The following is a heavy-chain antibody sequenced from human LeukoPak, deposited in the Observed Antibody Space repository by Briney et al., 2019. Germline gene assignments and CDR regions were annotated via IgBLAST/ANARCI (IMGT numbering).Heavy chain of an antibody. V-gene: IGHV4-34*01. D-gene: IGHD3-9*01. Sequence: SETLSLTCAVYGGSFSGYYWSWIRQSPGKGLEWIGNINYSGLTYYNPSVKSRVTLSVDVSKNRFSLNLTSVTPADTALYFCARTHFDSLGWFDPWGQGIQVIVSS. CDR3: ARTHFDSLGWFDP. CDR2: INYSGLT. CDR1: GGSFSGYY. J-gene: IGHJ5*02.